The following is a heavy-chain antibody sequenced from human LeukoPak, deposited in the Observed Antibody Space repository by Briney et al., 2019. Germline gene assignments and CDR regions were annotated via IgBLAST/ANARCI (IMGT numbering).Heavy chain of an antibody. V-gene: IGHV3-7*01. CDR2: IKEDGNEK. Sequence: PGGSLRLSCAVSGFTFSSYWMSWVRQAPGKGLEWVANIKEDGNEKYYVDSVKGRFTISRDNAKNSLFLQMNSLRAEDTAVYYCARGNVDIFYWGQGTLVTVSS. J-gene: IGHJ4*02. D-gene: IGHD5-12*01. CDR3: ARGNVDIFY. CDR1: GFTFSSYW.